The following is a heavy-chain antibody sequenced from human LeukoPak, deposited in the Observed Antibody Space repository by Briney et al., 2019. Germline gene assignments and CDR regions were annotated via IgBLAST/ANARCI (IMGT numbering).Heavy chain of an antibody. CDR2: INPNSGGT. J-gene: IGHJ1*01. V-gene: IGHV1-2*02. Sequence: ASVKVSCKASGYTYTGYYMHWVRQAPGQGLEWMGWINPNSGGTNYAQKFQGRVTMARDTSISTAYMELSRLRSDDTAVYYCARWAAAGLEYFQHWGQGALVTVSS. CDR1: GYTYTGYY. CDR3: ARWAAAGLEYFQH. D-gene: IGHD6-13*01.